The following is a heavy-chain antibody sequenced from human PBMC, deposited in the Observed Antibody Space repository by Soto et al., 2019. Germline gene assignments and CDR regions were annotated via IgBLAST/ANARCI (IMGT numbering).Heavy chain of an antibody. J-gene: IGHJ5*02. D-gene: IGHD6-19*01. Sequence: EVQLVESGGGLVQPGGSLILSCAASGFTFSSYWMNWVRQAPGKGLEWVANIRQDGSEKYYVDSVRGRFTVSRDNAENSLYLQMNSLRAEDTAVYYCARGMAVAANWFDPWGQGTLVTVSS. CDR1: GFTFSSYW. CDR2: IRQDGSEK. CDR3: ARGMAVAANWFDP. V-gene: IGHV3-7*02.